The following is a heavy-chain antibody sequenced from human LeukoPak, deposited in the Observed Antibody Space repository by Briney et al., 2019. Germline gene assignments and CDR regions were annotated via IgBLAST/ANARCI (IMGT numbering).Heavy chain of an antibody. D-gene: IGHD1-26*01. CDR3: TTAVVGAPTTPRFDY. V-gene: IGHV3-15*01. J-gene: IGHJ4*02. CDR2: IKSKTDGGTT. CDR1: GGSISSYY. Sequence: ETLSLTCTVSGGSISSYYWSWIRQPPGKGLEWVGRIKSKTDGGTTDYAAPVKGRFTISRDDSKNTLYLQMNSLKTEDTAVYYCTTAVVGAPTTPRFDYWGQGTLVTVSS.